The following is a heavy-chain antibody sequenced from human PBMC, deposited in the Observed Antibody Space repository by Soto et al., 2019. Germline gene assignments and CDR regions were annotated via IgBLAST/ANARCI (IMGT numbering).Heavy chain of an antibody. CDR1: GYTFTSYG. CDR3: ARDKLWSGFDALEI. J-gene: IGHJ3*02. V-gene: IGHV1-18*01. CDR2: ISAYNGNT. Sequence: ASVKVSCKASGYTFTSYGISWVRQAPGQGLEWMGWISAYNGNTNYAQKLQGRVTMTTDTSTSTAYMELRSLRSDDAAVYYCARDKLWSGFDALEIWGQGTMVTVSS. D-gene: IGHD3-3*01.